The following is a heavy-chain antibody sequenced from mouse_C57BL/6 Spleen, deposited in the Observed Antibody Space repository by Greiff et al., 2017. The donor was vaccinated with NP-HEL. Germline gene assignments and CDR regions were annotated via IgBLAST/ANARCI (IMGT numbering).Heavy chain of an antibody. CDR3: ARSGLRRYAMDY. CDR2: IYPGSGST. V-gene: IGHV1-55*01. J-gene: IGHJ4*01. D-gene: IGHD2-2*01. Sequence: QVQLKEPGAELVKPGASVKMSCKASGYTFTSYWITWVKQRPRQGLEWIGDIYPGSGSTNYNEKFKSKATLTVDTSSSTAYMQLSSLTSEYSAVYYCARSGLRRYAMDYWGQGTSVTVSS. CDR1: GYTFTSYW.